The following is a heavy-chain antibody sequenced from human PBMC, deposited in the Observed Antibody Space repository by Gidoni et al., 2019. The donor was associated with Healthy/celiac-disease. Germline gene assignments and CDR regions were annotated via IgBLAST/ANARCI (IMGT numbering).Heavy chain of an antibody. CDR3: ARLGLSSSWYLIWDY. V-gene: IGHV4-39*01. J-gene: IGHJ4*02. D-gene: IGHD6-13*01. CDR2: IYYSGST. Sequence: QLQLQESGPGLVKPSETLSLTCTVSGGSISSSSYYWGWIRQPPGKGLEWIGSIYYSGSTYYNPSLKSRVTISVDTSKNQFSLKLSSVTAADTAVYYCARLGLSSSWYLIWDYWGQGTLVTVSS. CDR1: GGSISSSSYY.